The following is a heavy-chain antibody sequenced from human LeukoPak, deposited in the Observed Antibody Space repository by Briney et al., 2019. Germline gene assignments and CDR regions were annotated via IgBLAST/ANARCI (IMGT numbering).Heavy chain of an antibody. CDR2: ISSSSSTI. CDR1: GFTFSSYS. CDR3: ARVGLGLGWSGYSRLADY. D-gene: IGHD3-3*01. V-gene: IGHV3-48*02. J-gene: IGHJ4*02. Sequence: PGGSLRLSCAASGFTFSSYSMTWVRQAPGKGLEGVSYISSSSSTIYYADSVKGRFTISRDNAKNSLYLQMNGLRDEDTAVYYCARVGLGLGWSGYSRLADYWGQGTLVTVSS.